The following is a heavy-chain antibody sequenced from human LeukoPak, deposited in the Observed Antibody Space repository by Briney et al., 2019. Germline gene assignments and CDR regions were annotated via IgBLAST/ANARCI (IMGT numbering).Heavy chain of an antibody. CDR1: GGSFSGYY. CDR3: ARSHVDTAMVSYFDY. D-gene: IGHD5-18*01. CDR2: INHSGST. Sequence: SETLSLTCAVYGGSFSGYYWSWIRQPPGKGLEWIGEINHSGSTNYNPSLKSRVTISVDTSKNQFSLKLSSVTAADTAVYYCARSHVDTAMVSYFDYWGQGTLVTVSS. V-gene: IGHV4-34*01. J-gene: IGHJ4*02.